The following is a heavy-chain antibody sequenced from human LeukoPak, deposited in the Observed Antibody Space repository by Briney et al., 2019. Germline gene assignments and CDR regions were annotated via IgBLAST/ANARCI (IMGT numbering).Heavy chain of an antibody. CDR3: AVRGVTYAFDY. CDR1: GFTFTNYA. CDR2: IGGSGSNT. V-gene: IGHV3-23*01. J-gene: IGHJ4*02. Sequence: GGSLRLSCAASGFTFTNYAMTWVRQAPGKGLEWVSGIGGSGSNTYYADSVKGRFTISRDKSKNTVYLQMNSLRADDTAVYYCAVRGVTYAFDYWGQGTLVTVSS. D-gene: IGHD3-10*01.